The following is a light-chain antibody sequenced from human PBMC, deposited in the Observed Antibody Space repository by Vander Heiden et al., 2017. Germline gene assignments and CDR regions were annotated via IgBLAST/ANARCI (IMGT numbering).Light chain of an antibody. J-gene: IGKJ3*01. V-gene: IGKV1-39*01. CDR3: QQRDSTPFT. Sequence: DIQMTQSPSSLSASVGDRVTITCRASQSISNYLNWYQQKPGRAPKLLIYAASSLQTWVPSRFGGSGSGTDFTLTISRLQPEDFASYYCQQRDSTPFTFGHGTIVDIK. CDR2: AAS. CDR1: QSISNY.